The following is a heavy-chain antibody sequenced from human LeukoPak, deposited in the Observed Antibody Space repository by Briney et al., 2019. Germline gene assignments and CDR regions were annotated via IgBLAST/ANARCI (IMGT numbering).Heavy chain of an antibody. CDR1: GDSISSGSFC. Sequence: NPSETLSLTCTVSGDSISSGSFCWSWIRQPPGKGLEWIGYIYYSGSTNYNPSLKSRVTISVDTSKSQFSLKLSSVTAADTAVYYCARRSPYYSGSGTYYNHWGQGTLVTVSS. CDR3: ARRSPYYSGSGTYYNH. V-gene: IGHV4-61*01. D-gene: IGHD3-10*01. CDR2: IYYSGST. J-gene: IGHJ5*02.